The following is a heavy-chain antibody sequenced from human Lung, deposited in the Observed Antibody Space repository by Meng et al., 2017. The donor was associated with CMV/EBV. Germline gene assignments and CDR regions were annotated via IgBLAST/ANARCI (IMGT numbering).Heavy chain of an antibody. V-gene: IGHV4-4*02. D-gene: IGHD3-10*01. CDR3: LRRSGGSV. CDR1: GDSITNHNW. CDR2: IPHRGSS. J-gene: IGHJ1*01. Sequence: QFELRGSGPALVTPSETLSPTCAVSGDSITNHNWWAWVRQPPGKGLEWIGEIPHRGSSAYNPSLKSRVSMSIDKSKNQFSLKLTSVTAADTAVYHCLRRSGGSVWGQGTLVTVSS.